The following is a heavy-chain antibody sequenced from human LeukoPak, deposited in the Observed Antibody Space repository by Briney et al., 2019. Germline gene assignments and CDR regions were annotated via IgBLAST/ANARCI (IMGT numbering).Heavy chain of an antibody. Sequence: PGGSLRLSCAASGFTFSSYAMSWVRQAPGKGLEWVSAISGSGGSTYYADSVKGRFTISRDNSKNTLYLQMNSLRAEDTAVYYCAKESWYYDSSGYGFDPWGQGTLVTASS. CDR2: ISGSGGST. D-gene: IGHD3-22*01. V-gene: IGHV3-23*01. CDR1: GFTFSSYA. CDR3: AKESWYYDSSGYGFDP. J-gene: IGHJ5*02.